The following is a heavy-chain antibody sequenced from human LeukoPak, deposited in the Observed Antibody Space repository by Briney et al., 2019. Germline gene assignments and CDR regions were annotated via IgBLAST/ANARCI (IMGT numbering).Heavy chain of an antibody. CDR3: AREEYYSGSYYYYYYMDV. D-gene: IGHD1-26*01. J-gene: IGHJ6*03. CDR2: INPNTGGT. CDR1: GYTFTGYY. V-gene: IGHV1-2*02. Sequence: ASVRVSCKASGYTFTGYYMHWVRQAPGQGLEWMGWINPNTGGTKYAQKFQGRVTMTRDTSISTAYMELSRLRSDDTAVYYCAREEYYSGSYYYYYYMDVWGKGTTVAISS.